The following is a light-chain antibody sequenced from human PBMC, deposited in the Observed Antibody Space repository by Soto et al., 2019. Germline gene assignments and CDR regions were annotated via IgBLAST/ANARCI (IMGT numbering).Light chain of an antibody. CDR2: GAS. CDR3: QQYHNWPPQYT. V-gene: IGKV3-15*01. CDR1: QTIASN. Sequence: EIVMTHSPASLSVSPGDGATLSCRASQTIASNLAWYQQKPGQGPRLLIHGASTRAAGVPARFSGSGSGTDFALTISGLQSEDFAVYNCQQYHNWPPQYTFGQGTKLQIK. J-gene: IGKJ2*01.